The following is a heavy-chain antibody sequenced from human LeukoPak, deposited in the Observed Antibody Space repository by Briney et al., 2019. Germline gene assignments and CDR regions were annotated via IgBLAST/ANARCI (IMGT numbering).Heavy chain of an antibody. V-gene: IGHV3-23*01. CDR1: GFTFSSYA. D-gene: IGHD3-22*01. Sequence: GGSLRLSCAASGFTFSSYAMSWVRQAPGKGLEWVSGISGSGDNTYYEDSVKGRFTISRDNSKNTLYVQVNSLGTEDTAAYYCAKGSYCDSSGSFYFDYWGQGTLVTVSS. J-gene: IGHJ4*02. CDR3: AKGSYCDSSGSFYFDY. CDR2: ISGSGDNT.